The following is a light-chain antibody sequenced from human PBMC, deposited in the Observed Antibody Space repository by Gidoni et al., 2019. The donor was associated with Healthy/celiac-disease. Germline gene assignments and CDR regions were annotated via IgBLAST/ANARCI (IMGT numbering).Light chain of an antibody. Sequence: QSALTQPASVSGSPGHSITISCTGTSSDVGGYNYVSWYQQHPGKAPKLMIYDVSNRPSGVSNRFSGSKSGNTASLTISGLQAEDDADYYCSSYTSSSTLVFGGGTKLTVL. V-gene: IGLV2-14*03. CDR1: SSDVGGYNY. CDR3: SSYTSSSTLV. J-gene: IGLJ2*01. CDR2: DVS.